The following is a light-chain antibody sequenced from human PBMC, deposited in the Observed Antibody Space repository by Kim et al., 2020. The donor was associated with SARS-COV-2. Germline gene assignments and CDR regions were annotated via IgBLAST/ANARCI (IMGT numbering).Light chain of an antibody. Sequence: QSVLTQPPSASGTPGQTVTISCSGSSSTVGNNYVSWYQHLPGTAPKLLIYSNRQRPSGVPDRFSGSKSGTSASLAISGLRSDDEAEYYCAAWVDSLSGVVFGGGTQLTVL. CDR3: AAWVDSLSGVV. CDR2: SNR. V-gene: IGLV1-47*01. CDR1: SSTVGNNY. J-gene: IGLJ2*01.